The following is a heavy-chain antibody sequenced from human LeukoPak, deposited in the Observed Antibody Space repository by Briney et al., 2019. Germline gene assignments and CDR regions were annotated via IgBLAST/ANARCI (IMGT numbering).Heavy chain of an antibody. CDR1: GXTFSSYG. Sequence: SGGSLRLSCAASGXTFSSYGMHWARQAPGKGLEWVAVISYDGSTKYYADSVKDRFTISRDNSKNTLYLQMNSLRTDDTAVYYCARALSSGWSFDYWGQGTLVTVSS. CDR3: ARALSSGWSFDY. D-gene: IGHD6-19*01. V-gene: IGHV3-30*03. J-gene: IGHJ4*02. CDR2: ISYDGSTK.